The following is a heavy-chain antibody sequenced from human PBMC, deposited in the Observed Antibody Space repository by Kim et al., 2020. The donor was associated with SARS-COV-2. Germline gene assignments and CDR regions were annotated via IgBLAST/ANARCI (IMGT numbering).Heavy chain of an antibody. J-gene: IGHJ4*02. D-gene: IGHD3-22*01. Sequence: GGSLRLSCAASGFTFSSYAMHWVRQAPGKGLEWVAVISYDGSNKYYADSVKGRFTISRDNSKNTLYLQMNSLRAEDTAVYYCARSYHYYDFSGPLGYWGQGTLVTVSS. CDR2: ISYDGSNK. CDR1: GFTFSSYA. CDR3: ARSYHYYDFSGPLGY. V-gene: IGHV3-30*04.